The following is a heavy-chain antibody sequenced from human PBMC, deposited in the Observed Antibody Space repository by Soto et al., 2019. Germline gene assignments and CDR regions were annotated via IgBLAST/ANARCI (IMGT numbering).Heavy chain of an antibody. CDR1: GGSISSSSYY. CDR3: ARRSGLDCSSTSCYSIMYYFDY. V-gene: IGHV4-39*01. CDR2: IYYSGST. D-gene: IGHD2-2*01. J-gene: IGHJ4*02. Sequence: PSETLSLTCTVSGGSISSSSYYWGWIRQPPGKGLEWIGSIYYSGSTYYNPSLKSRVTISVDTSKNQFSLKLSSVTAADTAVYYCARRSGLDCSSTSCYSIMYYFDYWGQGTLVTVCS.